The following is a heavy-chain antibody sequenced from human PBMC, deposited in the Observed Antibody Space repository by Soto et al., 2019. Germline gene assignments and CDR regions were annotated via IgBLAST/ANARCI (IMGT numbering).Heavy chain of an antibody. Sequence: EVQLVKSGGGLVKPGGSLRLSCVASGFTFSAYSMSWVRQAPGQGLEWVSSITSSNTYIYYTRSVEGRFTISRDDAKNSLHLQMNSLRAEDTAVYYCARDLLEGYGHARQPDYWGQGTLVTVSS. CDR2: ITSSNTYI. J-gene: IGHJ4*02. CDR3: ARDLLEGYGHARQPDY. D-gene: IGHD5-18*01. V-gene: IGHV3-21*06. CDR1: GFTFSAYS.